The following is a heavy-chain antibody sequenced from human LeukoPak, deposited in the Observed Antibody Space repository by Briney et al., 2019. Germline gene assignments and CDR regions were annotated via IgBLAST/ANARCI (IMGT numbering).Heavy chain of an antibody. Sequence: PGGSLRLSCAASGFTFSSYGMHWVRQAPGKGLEGVAFIRYDGSNKYYADSVKGRFTISRDNSKNTLYLQMNSLRAEDTAVYYCAKESGSGSYYGYYYYYMDVWGKGTTVTISS. V-gene: IGHV3-30*02. D-gene: IGHD3-10*01. CDR3: AKESGSGSYYGYYYYYMDV. CDR2: IRYDGSNK. CDR1: GFTFSSYG. J-gene: IGHJ6*03.